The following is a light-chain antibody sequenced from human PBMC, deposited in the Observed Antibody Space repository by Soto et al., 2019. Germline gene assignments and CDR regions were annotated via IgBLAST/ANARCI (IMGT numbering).Light chain of an antibody. CDR1: QSVSTSY. Sequence: EIVLTQSPGTLPLSPGQRATLSCRASQSVSTSYLAWYQQKHGQAPSLLIYGASSRATGIPDRFSVSGSGTDFSLTISRLEPEDFVVYYGQQYGSSPPWTFGQGTKVEIK. V-gene: IGKV3-20*01. CDR3: QQYGSSPPWT. J-gene: IGKJ1*01. CDR2: GAS.